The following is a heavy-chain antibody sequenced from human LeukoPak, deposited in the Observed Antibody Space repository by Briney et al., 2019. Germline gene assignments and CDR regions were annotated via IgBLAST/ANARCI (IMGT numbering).Heavy chain of an antibody. Sequence: ASVKVSCKASGYTFTNYAISWVRQAPGQGLEWMGWISAYNGNTNYAQNLQGRVTMTRDTSTSTVYMELSSLGSEDTAVYYCARDHPDCSSTSCYGIFDYWGQGTLVTVSS. D-gene: IGHD2-2*01. J-gene: IGHJ4*02. CDR1: GYTFTNYA. V-gene: IGHV1-18*01. CDR3: ARDHPDCSSTSCYGIFDY. CDR2: ISAYNGNT.